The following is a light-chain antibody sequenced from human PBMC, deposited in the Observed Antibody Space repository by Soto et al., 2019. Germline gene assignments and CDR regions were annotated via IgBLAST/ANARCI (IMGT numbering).Light chain of an antibody. CDR3: STWDDSLNGWV. CDR2: EVS. J-gene: IGLJ3*02. Sequence: QSALTQPPSASGSPGQSVTISCTGTSSDVGGYNYVSWYQQYPGKAPKLMIYEVSKRPSGVPDRFSASKSGASASLAISGLQFEDEAVYYCSTWDDSLNGWVFGGGTQLTVL. V-gene: IGLV2-8*01. CDR1: SSDVGGYNY.